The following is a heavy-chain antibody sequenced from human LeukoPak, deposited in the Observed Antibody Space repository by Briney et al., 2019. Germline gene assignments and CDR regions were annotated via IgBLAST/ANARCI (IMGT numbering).Heavy chain of an antibody. Sequence: ASVKVSCKASGYTFTSYGISWVRQAPGQGLEWMGWISAYNGNTNYAQKLKGRVTMTTDTSTSTAYMELRRLRSDDTAVYYCARDAPVYYYDSSGYWVIRLWPRPHDAFDIWGQGTMVTVSS. V-gene: IGHV1-18*01. CDR3: ARDAPVYYYDSSGYWVIRLWPRPHDAFDI. CDR1: GYTFTSYG. CDR2: ISAYNGNT. D-gene: IGHD3-22*01. J-gene: IGHJ3*02.